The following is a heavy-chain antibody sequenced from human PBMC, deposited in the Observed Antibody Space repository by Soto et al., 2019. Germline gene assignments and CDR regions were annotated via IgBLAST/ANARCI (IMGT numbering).Heavy chain of an antibody. J-gene: IGHJ4*02. CDR2: IIPILGIA. V-gene: IGHV1-69*04. CDR1: GGTFSSYT. CDR3: ARESRYCSGDSCYFLPAIDY. D-gene: IGHD2-15*01. Sequence: SVKVSCSASGGTFSSYTIRWVRQAPGQGLEWMGRIIPILGIANYAQKFQGRVTITADESTSTAYMKLSCLRSEDTAVYYCARESRYCSGDSCYFLPAIDYWGQGTLVPS.